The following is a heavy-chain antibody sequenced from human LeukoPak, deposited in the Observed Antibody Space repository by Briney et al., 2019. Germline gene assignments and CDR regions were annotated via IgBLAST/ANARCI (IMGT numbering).Heavy chain of an antibody. CDR3: ATYKASGWYRFAY. CDR2: ISNSDFST. D-gene: IGHD6-13*01. V-gene: IGHV3-23*01. Sequence: GGSLRLSCAASGFTFSLYAMSWVRQAPGKGLEWVSSISNSDFSTYYADSVKGRFTISRDNSKDTLYLQMNSLRAEDTAVYYCATYKASGWYRFAYWGQGTLVTVSS. CDR1: GFTFSLYA. J-gene: IGHJ4*02.